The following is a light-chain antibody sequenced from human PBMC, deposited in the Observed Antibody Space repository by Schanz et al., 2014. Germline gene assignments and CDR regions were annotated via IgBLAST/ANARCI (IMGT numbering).Light chain of an antibody. Sequence: QSALTQPASVSGSPGQSITISCTGTSSDVGNYNLVSWYQQHPGKAPKLLIYDVSDRPSGVPDRFSGSKSGTSASLATSGLRSEDEADYYCSAWDDSLSGPVFGGGTKLTVL. CDR3: SAWDDSLSGPV. CDR2: DVS. CDR1: SSDVGNYNL. V-gene: IGLV2-14*02. J-gene: IGLJ2*01.